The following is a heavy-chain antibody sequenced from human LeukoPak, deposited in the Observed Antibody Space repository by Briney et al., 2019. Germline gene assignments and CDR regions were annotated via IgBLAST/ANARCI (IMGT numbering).Heavy chain of an antibody. CDR2: INHSGST. D-gene: IGHD4-17*01. J-gene: IGHJ4*02. CDR3: ARGGVGTVTGVDY. Sequence: PSETLSLTCAVYGGSFSGHYWSWIRQPPGKGLEWIGEINHSGSTNYNPSLKSRVTISVDTSKNQFSLKLSSVTAADTAVYYCARGGVGTVTGVDYWGQGTLVTVSS. V-gene: IGHV4-34*01. CDR1: GGSFSGHY.